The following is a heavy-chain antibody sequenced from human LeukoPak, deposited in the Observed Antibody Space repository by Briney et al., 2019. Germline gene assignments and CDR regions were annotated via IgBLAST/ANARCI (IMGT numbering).Heavy chain of an antibody. CDR2: IKQDGSEK. J-gene: IGHJ4*02. D-gene: IGHD3-9*01. V-gene: IGHV3-7*01. CDR1: GFTFSSYW. CDR3: ARGDILTGYFLNGVWFDY. Sequence: GGSLRLSCAASGFTFSSYWMSWVRQAPGKGLEWVANIKQDGSEKYYVDSVKGRFTISRDNAKNSLYLQMNSLRAEDTAVSYCARGDILTGYFLNGVWFDYWGQGTLVTVSS.